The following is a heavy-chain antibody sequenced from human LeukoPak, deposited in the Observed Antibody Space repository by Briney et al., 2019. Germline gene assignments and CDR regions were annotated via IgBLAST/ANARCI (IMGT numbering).Heavy chain of an antibody. CDR1: GFTFSSYS. CDR2: ITASGTAM. Sequence: PGGSLRLSCAASGFTFSSYSMNWVRQAPGKGLEWVSHITASGTAMFYADSVKGRFTISRDNAKNSLYLQMNSLRDEDTAVYYCAKQLYSNGYRWFDPWGQGTLVTVSS. J-gene: IGHJ5*02. D-gene: IGHD3-22*01. CDR3: AKQLYSNGYRWFDP. V-gene: IGHV3-48*02.